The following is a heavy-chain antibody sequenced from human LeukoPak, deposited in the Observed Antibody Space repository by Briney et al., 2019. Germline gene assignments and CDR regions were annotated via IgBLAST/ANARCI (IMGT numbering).Heavy chain of an antibody. CDR3: AGSGGFGELF. CDR2: ISAYNGNT. J-gene: IGHJ4*02. Sequence: AAVKVSCKASGYIFTGYGISWVRQAPGQGLEWMGWISAYNGNTNYAQKRQGRVTMTTDTSTSTAYMELRSLRSDDTAVYYCAGSGGFGELFWGQGTLVTVSS. V-gene: IGHV1-18*01. CDR1: GYIFTGYG. D-gene: IGHD3-10*01.